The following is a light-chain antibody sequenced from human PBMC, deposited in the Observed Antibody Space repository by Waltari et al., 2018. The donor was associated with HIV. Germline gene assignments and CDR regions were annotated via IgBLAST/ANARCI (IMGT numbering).Light chain of an antibody. J-gene: IGLJ2*01. CDR2: DNN. Sequence: QSVLTQPPSVSAAPGQKVTISCSGSSSNIGNNYVSWYQQLPETAPKLLIYDNNKRPSGIPDRFSGSKSGTSATLGITGLQTGDEVDYYCGTWDSSLSAGGVFGGGTKLTVL. CDR3: GTWDSSLSAGGV. CDR1: SSNIGNNY. V-gene: IGLV1-51*01.